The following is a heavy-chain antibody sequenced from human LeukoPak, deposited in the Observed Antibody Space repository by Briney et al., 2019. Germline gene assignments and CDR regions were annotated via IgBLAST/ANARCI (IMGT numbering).Heavy chain of an antibody. D-gene: IGHD3-22*01. CDR1: GFTFSDYE. CDR3: ARDSPPVYYYDSSGPYAFDI. Sequence: GGSLRLSCVGSGFTFSDYEMNWVRQGPGKGLEWVSSISSSSSYIYYADSVRGRFTISRDNAKNSLYLQMNSLRAEDTAVYYCARDSPPVYYYDSSGPYAFDIWGQGTMVTVSS. V-gene: IGHV3-21*01. J-gene: IGHJ3*02. CDR2: ISSSSSYI.